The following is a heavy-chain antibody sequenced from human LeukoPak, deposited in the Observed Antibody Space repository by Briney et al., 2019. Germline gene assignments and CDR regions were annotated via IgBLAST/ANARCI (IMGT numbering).Heavy chain of an antibody. J-gene: IGHJ5*02. CDR2: ISSSSSYI. CDR1: GFTFSSYS. CDR3: ARRYGDSRAFDP. V-gene: IGHV3-21*01. D-gene: IGHD4-17*01. Sequence: PGGSLRLSCAASGFTFSSYSMNWVRQAPGKGLEWVSSISSSSSYIYYADSVKGRFTISRDNAKNSLYLQMNSLRAEDTAVYYCARRYGDSRAFDPWGQGTLVTVSS.